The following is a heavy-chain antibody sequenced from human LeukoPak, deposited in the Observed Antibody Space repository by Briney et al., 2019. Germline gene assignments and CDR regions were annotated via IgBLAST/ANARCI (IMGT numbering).Heavy chain of an antibody. D-gene: IGHD2-21*01. Sequence: SETLSLTCTVSGGSISGYYWTWIRQPAGKGLEWIGRIYTSGSTNYNPYLKSRVTMSVDTSKNQFSLKLSSVTAADTAVYYCAREPRHRRGYFDYWGQGTLVTVSS. J-gene: IGHJ4*02. V-gene: IGHV4-4*07. CDR2: IYTSGST. CDR1: GGSISGYY. CDR3: AREPRHRRGYFDY.